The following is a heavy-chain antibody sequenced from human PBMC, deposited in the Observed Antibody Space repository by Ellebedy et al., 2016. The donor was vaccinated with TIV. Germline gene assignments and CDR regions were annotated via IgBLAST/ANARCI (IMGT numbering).Heavy chain of an antibody. CDR2: VNQSGST. CDR3: AEGRSGWYYFDY. Sequence: SQTLSLTCAVYGGSFSGYYWSWVRQSPGKGLEWIGEVNQSGSTNYPPSLKSRVTISVDTSKNQFSLRLSSVTAADTAVYYCAEGRSGWYYFDYWGQGTLVTVSS. D-gene: IGHD6-19*01. CDR1: GGSFSGYY. V-gene: IGHV4-34*01. J-gene: IGHJ4*02.